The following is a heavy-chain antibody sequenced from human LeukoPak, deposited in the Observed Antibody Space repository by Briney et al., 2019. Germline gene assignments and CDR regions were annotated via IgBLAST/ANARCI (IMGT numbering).Heavy chain of an antibody. Sequence: PGGSLRLSCAASGCTFSTYWMHWVRQAPGKGLVWVSRINSDGSSTNYADSVKGRFTISRDNAENTLYLQMNSLRAEDTAVYYCATQPGSDYWGQGTLVTVSS. J-gene: IGHJ4*02. CDR1: GCTFSTYW. CDR2: INSDGSST. V-gene: IGHV3-74*01. D-gene: IGHD3-10*01. CDR3: ATQPGSDY.